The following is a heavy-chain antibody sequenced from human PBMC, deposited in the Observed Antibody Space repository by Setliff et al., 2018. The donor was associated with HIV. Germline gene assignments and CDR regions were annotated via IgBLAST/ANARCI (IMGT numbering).Heavy chain of an antibody. V-gene: IGHV4-39*01. Sequence: WVRQAPDKGLEWIGSIYYSGSTYYNPSLKSRVTISADTSKNQFSLKLSSVTAADTAVYFCARHAAAAPFRYWGQGTLVTVSS. J-gene: IGHJ4*02. D-gene: IGHD6-13*01. CDR3: ARHAAAAPFRY. CDR2: IYYSGST.